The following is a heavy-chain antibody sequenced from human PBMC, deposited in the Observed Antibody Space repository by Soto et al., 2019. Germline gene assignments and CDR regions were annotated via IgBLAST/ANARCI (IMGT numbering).Heavy chain of an antibody. Sequence: PGGSLRLSCAASGFTFSSSAMHWVRQAPGKGLEWVAVISYDGSNKYYADSVKGRFTISRDNSKNTLYLQMNSLRAEDTAVYYCARSKGGQFGYYYYGMDVWGQGTTVTVSS. J-gene: IGHJ6*02. CDR2: ISYDGSNK. CDR1: GFTFSSSA. CDR3: ARSKGGQFGYYYYGMDV. V-gene: IGHV3-30-3*01. D-gene: IGHD3-16*01.